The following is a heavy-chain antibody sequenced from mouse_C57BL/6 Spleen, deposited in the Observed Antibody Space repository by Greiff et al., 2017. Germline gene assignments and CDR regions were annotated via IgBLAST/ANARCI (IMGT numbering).Heavy chain of an antibody. CDR2: INPGSGGT. Sequence: VQVVESGAELVRPGTSVKVSCKASGYAFTNYLIEWVKQRPGQGLEWIGVINPGSGGTNYNEKFKGKATLTADKSSSTAYMQLSSLTSEDSAVYFCARWNGNYEYFDVWGTGTTVTVSS. V-gene: IGHV1-54*01. CDR3: ARWNGNYEYFDV. J-gene: IGHJ1*03. D-gene: IGHD2-1*01. CDR1: GYAFTNYL.